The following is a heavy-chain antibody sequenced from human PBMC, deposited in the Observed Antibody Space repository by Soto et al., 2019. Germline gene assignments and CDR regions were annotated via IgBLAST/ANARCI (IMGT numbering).Heavy chain of an antibody. J-gene: IGHJ3*02. CDR3: ARHPPQLLWFGEDGAFDI. Sequence: GDSLKISWKGSGYSFTSYWIGWVRQMPGKGLEWMGIIYPGDSDTRYSPSFQGQVTISADKSISTAYLQWSSLKASDTAMYYCARHPPQLLWFGEDGAFDIWGQGTMVTVSS. CDR2: IYPGDSDT. V-gene: IGHV5-51*01. D-gene: IGHD3-10*01. CDR1: GYSFTSYW.